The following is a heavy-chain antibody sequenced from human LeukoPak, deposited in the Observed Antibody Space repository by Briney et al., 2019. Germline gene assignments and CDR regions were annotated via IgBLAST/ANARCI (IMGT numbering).Heavy chain of an antibody. J-gene: IGHJ4*02. V-gene: IGHV3-23*01. CDR2: ISGSGGST. CDR3: AKSAYYDFWSGYRHYFDY. D-gene: IGHD3-3*01. Sequence: GGSLRLSCAASGFTFSSYAMSWVRQAPGKGLECVSAISGSGGSTYYADSVKGRFTISRDNSKNTLYLQMNSLRAEDTAVYYCAKSAYYDFWSGYRHYFDYWGQGTLVTVSS. CDR1: GFTFSSYA.